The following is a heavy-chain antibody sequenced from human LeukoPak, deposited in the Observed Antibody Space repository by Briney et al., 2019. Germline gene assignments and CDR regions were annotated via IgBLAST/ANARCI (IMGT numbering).Heavy chain of an antibody. Sequence: GGSLRLSCAASGFTFSVYWMSWVRQAPGKGLEWVSAISGSGGSTYYADSVKGRLTISRDNSKNTLYLQMNSLRAEDTAVYYCAKEFGVAAAGTEPCDYWGQGTLVTVSS. CDR2: ISGSGGST. CDR1: GFTFSVYW. D-gene: IGHD6-13*01. V-gene: IGHV3-23*01. J-gene: IGHJ4*02. CDR3: AKEFGVAAAGTEPCDY.